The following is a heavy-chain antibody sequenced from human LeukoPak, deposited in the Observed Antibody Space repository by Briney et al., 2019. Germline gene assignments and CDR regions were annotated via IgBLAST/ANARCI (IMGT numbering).Heavy chain of an antibody. D-gene: IGHD5-18*01. CDR3: ARGVPRTAAMVMYYYYYYMDV. J-gene: IGHJ6*03. Sequence: ASVKVSCKASGYTFTSYDINWVRQATGQGLEWMGWMNPNSGNTGYAQKFQGRVTITRNTSISTAHMELSSLRSEDTAVYYCARGVPRTAAMVMYYYYYYMDVWGKGTTVTVSS. CDR2: MNPNSGNT. V-gene: IGHV1-8*03. CDR1: GYTFTSYD.